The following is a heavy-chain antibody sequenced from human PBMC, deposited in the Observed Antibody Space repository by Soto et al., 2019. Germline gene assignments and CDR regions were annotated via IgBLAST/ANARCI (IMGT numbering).Heavy chain of an antibody. CDR2: ISAYNGNT. CDR1: GYTFTSYG. V-gene: IGHV1-18*01. Sequence: ASVKVSCKASGYTFTSYGISWVRQAPGQGLEWMGWISAYNGNTNYAQKLQGRVTMTTDTSTSTAYMELRSLRSDDTAVYYCARVRYYDSSGYRGAFDIWGQGTMVNVSS. J-gene: IGHJ3*02. CDR3: ARVRYYDSSGYRGAFDI. D-gene: IGHD3-22*01.